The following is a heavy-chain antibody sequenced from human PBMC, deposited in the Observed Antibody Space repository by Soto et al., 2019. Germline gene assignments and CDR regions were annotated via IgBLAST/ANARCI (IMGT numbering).Heavy chain of an antibody. CDR3: ARDLYYDFWSGQPYYYYGMDV. CDR1: GYTFTSYD. J-gene: IGHJ6*02. D-gene: IGHD3-3*01. CDR2: MNPNSGNT. V-gene: IGHV1-8*01. Sequence: QVQLVQSGAEVKKPGASVKVSCKASGYTFTSYDINWVRQATGQGLEWMGWMNPNSGNTGYAQKCQGRVTMTSNTSISRAYMELSSLRSEDTSVYYCARDLYYDFWSGQPYYYYGMDVWVQGTTVTVSS.